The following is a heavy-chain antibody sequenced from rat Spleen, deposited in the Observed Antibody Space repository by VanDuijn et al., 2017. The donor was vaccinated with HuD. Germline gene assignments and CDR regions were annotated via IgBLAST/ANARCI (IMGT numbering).Heavy chain of an antibody. V-gene: IGHV2S12*01. CDR3: AREGTY. CDR1: GFSLTSNG. CDR2: ISSGGST. J-gene: IGHJ2*01. Sequence: QVQLKESGPGLVQPSQTLSLTCTVSGFSLTSNGVSWVRQPPGKGLEWIAAISSGGSTYYNSALKARLSISRDTSKSQVFLKMNSLQTEDTATYYCAREGTYWGQGVMVTVSS. D-gene: IGHD1-11*01.